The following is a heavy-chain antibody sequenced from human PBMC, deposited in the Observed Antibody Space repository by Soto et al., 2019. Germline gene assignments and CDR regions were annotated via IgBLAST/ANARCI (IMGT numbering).Heavy chain of an antibody. CDR2: IIPIFGTA. D-gene: IGHD2-2*01. CDR1: GGTFSSYA. CDR3: ARARIVLVPCGRNTSWFDP. V-gene: IGHV1-69*12. J-gene: IGHJ5*02. Sequence: QVQLVQSGAEVKKPGSSVKVSCKASGGTFSSYAISWVRQAPGQGLEWMGGIIPIFGTANYAQKFQGRVTITADEXXSXAFXELSSLRSEDTAVYYCARARIVLVPCGRNTSWFDPWGQGTLVTVSS.